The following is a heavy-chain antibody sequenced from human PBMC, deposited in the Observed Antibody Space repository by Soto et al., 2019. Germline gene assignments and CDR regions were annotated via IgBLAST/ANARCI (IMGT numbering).Heavy chain of an antibody. V-gene: IGHV1-8*01. CDR1: GYTFTSYD. Sequence: QVQLVPSGAEAKKPGASAKVSCKASGYTFTSYDINWVRQATGQGLEWMGWMNPHSVNTGYAHKFQGRVTMPRNTSISTAYMVLSSLRSEDTAVYYCARERSYGMDVWGQGTTVTVSS. D-gene: IGHD4-17*01. CDR2: MNPHSVNT. J-gene: IGHJ6*02. CDR3: ARERSYGMDV.